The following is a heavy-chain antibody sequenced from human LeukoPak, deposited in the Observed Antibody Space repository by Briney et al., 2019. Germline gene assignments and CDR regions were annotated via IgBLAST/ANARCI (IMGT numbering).Heavy chain of an antibody. CDR3: AKENLPKGNYCYSMDV. V-gene: IGHV3-43D*04. J-gene: IGHJ6*03. CDR2: ISWDGGST. CDR1: GFPFDDYA. Sequence: PGGSLRLFCGASGFPFDDYAMHWLRQAPGKGLVWVSLISWDGGSTYYGDSVKGRFTIPRDNSKNSLYLQMNSLRAEDTALYYCAKENLPKGNYCYSMDVWGKGTTVTVSS. D-gene: IGHD3-10*01.